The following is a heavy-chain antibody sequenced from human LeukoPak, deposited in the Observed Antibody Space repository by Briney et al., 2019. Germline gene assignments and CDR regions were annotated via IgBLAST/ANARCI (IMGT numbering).Heavy chain of an antibody. CDR1: GFTFSSYS. CDR2: ISSSSSYI. J-gene: IGHJ4*02. V-gene: IGHV3-21*01. CDR3: ARAHYDILTGYYEGIDC. Sequence: GGSLRLSCAASGFTFSSYSMNWVRQAPGKGLEWVSSISSSSSYIYYADSVKGRFTISRDNAKNSLYLQMNSLRAEDTAVYYCARAHYDILTGYYEGIDCWGQGTLVTVSS. D-gene: IGHD3-9*01.